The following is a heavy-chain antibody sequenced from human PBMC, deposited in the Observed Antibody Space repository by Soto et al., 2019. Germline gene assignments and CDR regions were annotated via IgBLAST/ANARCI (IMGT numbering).Heavy chain of an antibody. Sequence: ASVKVSCKASGGTFSSYAISWVRQAPGQGLEWMGWINPNSGGTNYAQKFQGRVTMTRDTSISTAYMELSRLRSDDTAVYYCAREVPATDAFGIWGQGTMVTVSS. J-gene: IGHJ3*02. V-gene: IGHV1-2*02. D-gene: IGHD2-2*01. CDR1: GGTFSSYA. CDR3: AREVPATDAFGI. CDR2: INPNSGGT.